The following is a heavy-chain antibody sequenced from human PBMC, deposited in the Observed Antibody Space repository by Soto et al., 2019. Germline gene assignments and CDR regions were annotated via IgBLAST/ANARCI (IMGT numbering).Heavy chain of an antibody. Sequence: KLQGRVTMTTDTSTSTAYMELRSLRSDDTAVYYCARAKDGDYGACDYWGQGTLVTVSS. V-gene: IGHV1-18*01. CDR3: ARAKDGDYGACDY. D-gene: IGHD4-17*01. J-gene: IGHJ4*02.